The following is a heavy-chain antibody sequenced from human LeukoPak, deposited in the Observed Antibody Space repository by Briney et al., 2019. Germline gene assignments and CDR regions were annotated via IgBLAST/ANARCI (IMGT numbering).Heavy chain of an antibody. CDR2: TSYDGSNK. V-gene: IGHV3-30*18. D-gene: IGHD2-15*01. CDR1: GFTFSRYG. CDR3: AKNGDRGAYCTGGTCYPYFYYYMDV. J-gene: IGHJ6*03. Sequence: GGSLRLSCAASGFTFSRYGMHWVRQAPGKGLEWVTATSYDGSNKYYADSVKGRFTISRDNSKNTLYLQMNSLRAEDTAIYYCAKNGDRGAYCTGGTCYPYFYYYMDVWGKGTTVTI.